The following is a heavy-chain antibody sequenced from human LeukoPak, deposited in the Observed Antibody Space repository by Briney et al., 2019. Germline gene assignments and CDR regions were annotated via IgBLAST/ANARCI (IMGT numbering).Heavy chain of an antibody. D-gene: IGHD2-15*01. J-gene: IGHJ3*02. CDR1: GGSINSYY. CDR2: IYYSGST. CDR3: VRHLSAGRPAFDI. V-gene: IGHV4-59*08. Sequence: SEALSLTCTVSGGSINSYYWSWIRQPPGKGLEWIGYIYYSGSTNYNPSLKSRVTISVDTSNNKFSLKLTSLTAADTAVYYCVRHLSAGRPAFDIWGQGTMVTVSS.